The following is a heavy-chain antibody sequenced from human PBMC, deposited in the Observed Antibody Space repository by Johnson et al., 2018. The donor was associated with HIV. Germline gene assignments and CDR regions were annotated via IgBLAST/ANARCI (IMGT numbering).Heavy chain of an antibody. J-gene: IGHJ3*02. D-gene: IGHD3-22*01. V-gene: IGHV3-30*04. CDR2: ISCDGNNT. CDR1: GFTFSSYA. CDR3: AKADDLEDTSGYVSAFEI. Sequence: QVLLVESGGGVVRPGRSLRLSCAASGFTFSSYAMHWVRQAPGKGLEWVAVISCDGNNTYYADSVKGRFTISQDNSNNFLYLQMDSLRAEDTSAYYCAKADDLEDTSGYVSAFEIWGQGTMVTVSS.